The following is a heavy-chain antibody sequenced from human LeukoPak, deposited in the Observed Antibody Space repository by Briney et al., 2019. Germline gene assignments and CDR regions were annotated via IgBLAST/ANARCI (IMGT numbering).Heavy chain of an antibody. Sequence: SETLSLTCAVNGESFGDHCWTWIRQPPGEGLEYIGEINLTGTTNYNPSLKSRVSISLDTSRNQFSLKLRSVTAADTAVYYCARGFYVYDTSGYYPSKYYLDVWGTGTTVTVS. CDR3: ARGFYVYDTSGYYPSKYYLDV. CDR1: GESFGDHC. CDR2: INLTGTT. V-gene: IGHV4-34*01. J-gene: IGHJ6*03. D-gene: IGHD3-22*01.